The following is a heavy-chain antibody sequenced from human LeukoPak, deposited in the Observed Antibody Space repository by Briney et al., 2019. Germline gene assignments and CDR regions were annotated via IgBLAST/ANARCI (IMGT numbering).Heavy chain of an antibody. CDR3: AKDSSGWSHIYMDV. CDR2: ITSGFTP. Sequence: GGSLRLPCAASGLTFSNYAMSWFRQAPGKGLEWVSGITSGFTPHYADSVKGRFTISRDNSKNTFHLQMNSLRAEDTAVYYCAKDSSGWSHIYMDVWGKGTTVTVSS. V-gene: IGHV3-23*01. CDR1: GLTFSNYA. D-gene: IGHD6-19*01. J-gene: IGHJ6*03.